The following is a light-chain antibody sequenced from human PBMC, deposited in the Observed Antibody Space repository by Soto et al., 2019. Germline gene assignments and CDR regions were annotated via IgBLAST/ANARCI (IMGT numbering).Light chain of an antibody. Sequence: QSVLTQPASVSGSPGQSITISCTGTSSDFGSYNLVSWYQHHPGKAPKLMIYEDNKRPSGVSNRFSGSKSGTTASLTISGLQAEDEADYFCCSFAGSSTFYVFGTGTKVTVL. CDR3: CSFAGSSTFYV. CDR2: EDN. J-gene: IGLJ1*01. CDR1: SSDFGSYNL. V-gene: IGLV2-23*01.